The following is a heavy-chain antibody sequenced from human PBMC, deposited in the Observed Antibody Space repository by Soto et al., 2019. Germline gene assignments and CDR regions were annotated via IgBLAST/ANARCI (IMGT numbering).Heavy chain of an antibody. CDR1: GYTFTDYA. J-gene: IGHJ5*02. D-gene: IGHD2-15*01. CDR2: ISTSIGDT. Sequence: ASVKVSCKASGYTFTDYAITWVRQAPGQGLEWVGWISTSIGDTNFAQNFQGRVTLTTDTSMTTAYMEVTSLRPDDTATYYCARAAYCSGGTCTNWLNPWGQGTLVTVYS. CDR3: ARAAYCSGGTCTNWLNP. V-gene: IGHV1-18*04.